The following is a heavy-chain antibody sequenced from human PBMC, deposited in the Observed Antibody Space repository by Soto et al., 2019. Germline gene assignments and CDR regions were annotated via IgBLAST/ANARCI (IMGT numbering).Heavy chain of an antibody. D-gene: IGHD3-22*01. V-gene: IGHV1-18*01. CDR2: ISAYNGNT. J-gene: IGHJ6*01. CDR3: ASGYDSASALYYYYGMGV. CDR1: GYTFTSYG. Sequence: QVQLVQSGAEVKKPGASVKVSCKASGYTFTSYGISWVRQASGQGLEWMGWISAYNGNTNYAQNLQGRVTMTTDTSASTAYRELRSLRSDDTAVYYCASGYDSASALYYYYGMGVWGQGTTVTASS.